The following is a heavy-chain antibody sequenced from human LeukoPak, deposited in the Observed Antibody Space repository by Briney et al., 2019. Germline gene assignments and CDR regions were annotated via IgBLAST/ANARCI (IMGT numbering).Heavy chain of an antibody. V-gene: IGHV3-30*02. D-gene: IGHD3-10*01. CDR2: TPYDGSSK. Sequence: GGSLRLSCAASGFTFSSYAMHWVRQAPGKGLEWVTFTPYDGSSKYYADSVEGRFTISRDNSKNTLYLQMNSLRLEDTAVYYCAKDLVVRGLIGTNFDSWGQGTLVTVSS. J-gene: IGHJ4*02. CDR3: AKDLVVRGLIGTNFDS. CDR1: GFTFSSYA.